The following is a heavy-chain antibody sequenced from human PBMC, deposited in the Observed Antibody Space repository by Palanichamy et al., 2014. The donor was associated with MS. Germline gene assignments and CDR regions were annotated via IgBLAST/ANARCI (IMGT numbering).Heavy chain of an antibody. J-gene: IGHJ1*01. CDR3: ARTRDGYNTREYFQH. CDR2: IYYSGST. D-gene: IGHD5-24*01. V-gene: IGHV4-31*03. CDR1: GGSISSGGYY. Sequence: QVQLQESGPGLVKPSQTLSLTCTVSGGSISSGGYYWSWIRQHPGKGLEWIGYIYYSGSTYYNPSLKSRVTISVDTSKNQFSLKLSSVTAADTAVYYCARTRDGYNTREYFQHWGQGTLVTVSS.